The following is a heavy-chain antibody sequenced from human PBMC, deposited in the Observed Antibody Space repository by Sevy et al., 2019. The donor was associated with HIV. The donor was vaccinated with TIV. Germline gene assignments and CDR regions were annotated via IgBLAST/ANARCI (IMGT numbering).Heavy chain of an antibody. Sequence: GGSLRLSCAASGFTFSSYGMHWVRQAPGKGLEWVALIWFDGGNTYYADSVSGRFTISSDIAKNTLHLQMNSLSAEDTAVYDCARDLEFYDYGDYGPAFMPDYWGQGTLVTVSS. CDR3: ARDLEFYDYGDYGPAFMPDY. CDR1: GFTFSSYG. CDR2: IWFDGGNT. J-gene: IGHJ4*02. V-gene: IGHV3-33*01. D-gene: IGHD4-17*01.